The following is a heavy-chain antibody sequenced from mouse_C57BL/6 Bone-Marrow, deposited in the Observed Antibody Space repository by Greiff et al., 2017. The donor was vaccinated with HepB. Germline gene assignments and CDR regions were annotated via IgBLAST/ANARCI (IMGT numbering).Heavy chain of an antibody. CDR3: ARPPGSSYYWYFDV. CDR2: IYPSDSET. CDR1: GYTFTSYW. J-gene: IGHJ1*03. V-gene: IGHV1-61*01. Sequence: QVQLQQPGAELVRPGSSVNLSCKASGYTFTSYWMDWVKQRPGQGLEWIGNIYPSDSETHYNQKFKDKATLTVDKSSSTAYMQLSSLTSEDSAVYYCARPPGSSYYWYFDVWGTGTTVTVSS. D-gene: IGHD1-1*01.